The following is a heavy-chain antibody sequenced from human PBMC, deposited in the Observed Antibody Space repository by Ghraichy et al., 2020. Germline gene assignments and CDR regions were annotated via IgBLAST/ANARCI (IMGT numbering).Heavy chain of an antibody. Sequence: GSLRLSCAASGFTFSDYYMSWIRQAPGKGLEWVSYISSSSSYTNYADSVKGRFTISRDNAQNSLYLQMNSLRAEDTAVYYCARGYSSSRNTDYWGQGTLVTVSS. J-gene: IGHJ4*02. V-gene: IGHV3-11*06. CDR2: ISSSSSYT. D-gene: IGHD6-13*01. CDR1: GFTFSDYY. CDR3: ARGYSSSRNTDY.